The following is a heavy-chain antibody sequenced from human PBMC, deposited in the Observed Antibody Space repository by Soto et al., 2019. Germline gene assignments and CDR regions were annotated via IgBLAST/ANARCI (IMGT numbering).Heavy chain of an antibody. CDR3: AKDSDPQDSSGSLEY. D-gene: IGHD3-22*01. J-gene: IGHJ4*02. Sequence: QVQLVESGGGVVQPGRSLRLSCAASGFTFSSYGMHWVRQAPGKGLEWVAVISYDGSNKYYADSVKGRFTISREKSKNALYLQMNSLRAADTAVYYCAKDSDPQDSSGSLEYWGQGALVTVSS. V-gene: IGHV3-30*18. CDR2: ISYDGSNK. CDR1: GFTFSSYG.